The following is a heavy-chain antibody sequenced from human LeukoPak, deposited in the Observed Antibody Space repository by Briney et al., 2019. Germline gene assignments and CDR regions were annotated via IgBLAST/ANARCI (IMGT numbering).Heavy chain of an antibody. CDR1: EFIVNT. J-gene: IGHJ4*02. CDR3: ARVLGFGELSGRGFDY. Sequence: GGSLRLSCAASEFIVNTMSCVRQAPGKGLEWVANIKQDGSEKYYVDSVKGRFTISRDNAKNSLYLQMNSLRAEDTAVYYCARVLGFGELSGRGFDYWGQGTLVTVSS. CDR2: IKQDGSEK. V-gene: IGHV3-7*01. D-gene: IGHD3-10*01.